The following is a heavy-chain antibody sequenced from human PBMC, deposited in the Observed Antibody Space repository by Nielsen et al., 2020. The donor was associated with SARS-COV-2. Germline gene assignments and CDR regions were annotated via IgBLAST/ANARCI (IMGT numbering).Heavy chain of an antibody. CDR3: AKLPDGYNGFDY. D-gene: IGHD5-24*01. V-gene: IGHV3-21*01. Sequence: GESLKISCAASGFTFSSYSMNWVRQAPGKGLEWVSSISSSSSYIYYADSVKGRFTISRDNAKNSLYLQMNSLRAEDTAVYYCAKLPDGYNGFDYWGQGTLVTVSS. CDR2: ISSSSSYI. CDR1: GFTFSSYS. J-gene: IGHJ4*02.